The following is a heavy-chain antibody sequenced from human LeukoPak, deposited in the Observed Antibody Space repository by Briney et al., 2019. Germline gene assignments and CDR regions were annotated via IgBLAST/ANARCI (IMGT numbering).Heavy chain of an antibody. V-gene: IGHV4-31*03. CDR3: ARGRNRAFDAFDI. CDR2: IYYSGST. J-gene: IGHJ3*02. CDR1: GGSISSGGYY. Sequence: SETLSLTCTVSGGSISSGGYYWSWSRQHPGKGLEWIGYIYYSGSTYYNPSLKSRVTISVDTSRNQFSLKLSSVTAADTAVYYCARGRNRAFDAFDIWGQGTMVTVSS.